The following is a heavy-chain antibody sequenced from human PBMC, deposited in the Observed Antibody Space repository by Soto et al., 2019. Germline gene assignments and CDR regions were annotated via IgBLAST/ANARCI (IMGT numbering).Heavy chain of an antibody. CDR1: GYSFTSYW. V-gene: IGHV5-10-1*01. Sequence: GESLKISCKGSGYSFTSYWISWVRQMPGKGLEWMGRIDPSDSYTNYSPSFQGHVTISADKSISTAYLQWSSLKASDTAMYYCARQGMVRGVIITFYYYGMDVRGQGTTVTVSS. CDR3: ARQGMVRGVIITFYYYGMDV. D-gene: IGHD3-10*01. CDR2: IDPSDSYT. J-gene: IGHJ6*02.